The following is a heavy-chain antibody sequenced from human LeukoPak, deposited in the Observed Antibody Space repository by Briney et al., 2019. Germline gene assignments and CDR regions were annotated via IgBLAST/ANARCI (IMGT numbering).Heavy chain of an antibody. D-gene: IGHD3-16*02. Sequence: SETLSLTCAVYGGSVSGYYWSWIRQPPGKGLEGMGEISHTGSTNYNPSLKRRVTISVDTSKNQFSLKLNSVTPEDTAVYYCARNVRLGSGELSFAPFKNWFDPWGQGTLVTVSS. CDR3: ARNVRLGSGELSFAPFKNWFDP. V-gene: IGHV4-34*01. CDR2: ISHTGST. CDR1: GGSVSGYY. J-gene: IGHJ5*02.